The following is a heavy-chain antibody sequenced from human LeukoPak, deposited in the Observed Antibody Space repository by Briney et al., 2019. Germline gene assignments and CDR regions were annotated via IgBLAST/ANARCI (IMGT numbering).Heavy chain of an antibody. CDR2: INPNSGGT. D-gene: IGHD3-3*01. CDR1: GGTFSSYA. Sequence: GASVKVSCKASGGTFSSYAISWVRQAPGQGLEWMGRINPNSGGTNYAQKFQGRVTMTRDTPISTAYMELSRLRSDDTAVYYCARGGYDFVYYYYGMDVWGQGTTVTVSS. J-gene: IGHJ6*02. V-gene: IGHV1-2*06. CDR3: ARGGYDFVYYYYGMDV.